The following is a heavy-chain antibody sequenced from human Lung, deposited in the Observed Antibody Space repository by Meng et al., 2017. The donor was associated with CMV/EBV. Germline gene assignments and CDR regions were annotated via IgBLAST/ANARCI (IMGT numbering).Heavy chain of an antibody. CDR2: ISSSSSYI. J-gene: IGHJ6*02. D-gene: IGHD1-1*01. Sequence: GAXXTISCAASGFTFSSYSMHWVRQAPGKGLEWVSSISSSSSYIYYADSVKGRFTISRDNAKNSLYLQMNSLRAEDTAVYYCAREGGRAGTPGSYYYGMDVWXQGTXVTVSS. CDR3: AREGGRAGTPGSYYYGMDV. V-gene: IGHV3-21*01. CDR1: GFTFSSYS.